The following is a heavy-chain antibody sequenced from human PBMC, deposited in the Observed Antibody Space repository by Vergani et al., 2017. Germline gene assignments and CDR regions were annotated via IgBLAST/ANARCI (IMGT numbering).Heavy chain of an antibody. J-gene: IGHJ4*02. CDR3: AIVTDYYDRSGYYLEY. CDR1: GYSLPELT. CDR2: FHTEHGEV. V-gene: IGHV1-24*01. D-gene: IGHD3-22*01. Sequence: QVQLVQSGSEVRKPGASVKGSCQVSGYSLPELTIHWVRQAPVKGLEWMGSFHTEHGEVTFAHHIQGRVTMTEDRSTNTAYMELSSLRPEDTALYSCAIVTDYYDRSGYYLEYWGQGTLVTVSS.